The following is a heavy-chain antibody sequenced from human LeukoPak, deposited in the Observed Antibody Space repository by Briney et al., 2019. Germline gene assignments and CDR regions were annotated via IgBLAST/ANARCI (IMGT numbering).Heavy chain of an antibody. Sequence: VGSLRLSCAASGFIFSSYGMHWVRQAPDKGLEWVAFIRYDGSRKYYADSVKGRFTISRGNSKNTLYLQMNGLRAEDTAMYYCAKVSLNMVNDAFDIWGQGTMVSVSS. D-gene: IGHD4/OR15-4a*01. CDR3: AKVSLNMVNDAFDI. V-gene: IGHV3-30*02. J-gene: IGHJ3*02. CDR2: IRYDGSRK. CDR1: GFIFSSYG.